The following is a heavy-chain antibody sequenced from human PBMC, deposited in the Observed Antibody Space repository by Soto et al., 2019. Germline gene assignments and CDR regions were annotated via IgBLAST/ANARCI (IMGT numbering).Heavy chain of an antibody. CDR2: TRNKANSYTT. D-gene: IGHD3-3*01. Sequence: SLRLSCAASGFTFSSYGMHWVRQAPGKGLEWVGRTRNKANSYTTEYAASVKGRFTISRDDSKNSLYLQMNSLKTEDTAVYYCARYLRPYGMDVWGQGTTVTVSS. J-gene: IGHJ6*02. CDR1: GFTFSSYG. CDR3: ARYLRPYGMDV. V-gene: IGHV3-72*01.